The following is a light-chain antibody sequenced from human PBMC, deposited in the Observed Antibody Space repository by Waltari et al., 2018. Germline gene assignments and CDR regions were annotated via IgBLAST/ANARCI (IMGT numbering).Light chain of an antibody. CDR2: EVR. Sequence: QSALTQPASVSGFPGQSITISCTGSSNDVGTYNYVSWYQQHPGKAPKLIIFEVRHRPSGVSNRFSASKSGNKASLTISGLQTEDEADYYCSSYTSSSTLVFGGGTKVTVL. CDR1: SNDVGTYNY. V-gene: IGLV2-14*01. CDR3: SSYTSSSTLV. J-gene: IGLJ2*01.